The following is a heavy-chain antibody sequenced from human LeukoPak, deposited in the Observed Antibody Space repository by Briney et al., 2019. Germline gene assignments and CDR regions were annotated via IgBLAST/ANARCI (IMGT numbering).Heavy chain of an antibody. D-gene: IGHD4-17*01. V-gene: IGHV1-18*01. CDR1: GYTFTSYG. J-gene: IGHJ4*02. Sequence: ASVKVSFKASGYTFTSYGISWVRQAPGQGLEWMGWISAYKGHTNYAQKLQGRVTMTTDTSTSTAYMELRSLRSDDTAVYYCARAYMTTVTTDDYWGQGTLVTVSS. CDR2: ISAYKGHT. CDR3: ARAYMTTVTTDDY.